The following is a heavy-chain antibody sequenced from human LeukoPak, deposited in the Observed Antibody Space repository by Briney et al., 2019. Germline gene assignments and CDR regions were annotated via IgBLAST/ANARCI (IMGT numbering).Heavy chain of an antibody. J-gene: IGHJ4*02. CDR2: ISSSSSYI. CDR3: ARVQYSSSFDDY. Sequence: PGGSLRLPCAASGFTFSSYSMNWVRQAPGEGLEWVSSISSSSSYIYYADSVKGRFTISRDNAKNSLYLQMNSLRAEDTAVYYCARVQYSSSFDDYWGQGTLVTVSS. CDR1: GFTFSSYS. V-gene: IGHV3-21*01. D-gene: IGHD6-6*01.